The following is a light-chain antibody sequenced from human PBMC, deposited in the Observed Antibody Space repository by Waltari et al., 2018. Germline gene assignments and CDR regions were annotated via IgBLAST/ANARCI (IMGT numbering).Light chain of an antibody. CDR3: QHYVRLPAT. CDR1: QSIVKY. Sequence: EIMLTQSPGTLSLSPGDRATLSCKASQSIVKYLAWYQQKPGQAPRLLIDHTSIRATGIPDRFSGSGSETDFSLTISRLEPEDFAVYYCQHYVRLPATFGQGTNVEIK. V-gene: IGKV3-20*01. J-gene: IGKJ1*01. CDR2: HTS.